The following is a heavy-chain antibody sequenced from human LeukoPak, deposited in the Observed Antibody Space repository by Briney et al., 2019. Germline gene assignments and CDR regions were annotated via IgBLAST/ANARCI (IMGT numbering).Heavy chain of an antibody. CDR3: ARDPYSNYPSYYFDY. D-gene: IGHD4-4*01. J-gene: IGHJ4*02. V-gene: IGHV1-46*01. Sequence: ASVKVSCKASGYTFTSYYMHWVRQAPGQGLEWMGIINPSGGSTSYAQKFQGRVTMTRDTSTSTVYMELSSLRSEDTAVYYCARDPYSNYPSYYFDYWGQGTLVTASS. CDR1: GYTFTSYY. CDR2: INPSGGST.